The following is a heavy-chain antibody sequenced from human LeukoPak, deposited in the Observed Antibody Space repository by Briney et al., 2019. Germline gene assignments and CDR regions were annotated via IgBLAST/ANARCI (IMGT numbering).Heavy chain of an antibody. CDR2: INHSGST. J-gene: IGHJ6*04. Sequence: PSETLSLTCAVYGGSFSGYYWSWIRQPPGKGLEWIGEINHSGSTNYNPSLKSRVTISVDTSKNQFSLKLSSVTAADTAVYYCARGLLWKYYYGSGSRGLGVWGKGTTVTVSS. CDR1: GGSFSGYY. CDR3: ARGLLWKYYYGSGSRGLGV. D-gene: IGHD3-10*01. V-gene: IGHV4-34*01.